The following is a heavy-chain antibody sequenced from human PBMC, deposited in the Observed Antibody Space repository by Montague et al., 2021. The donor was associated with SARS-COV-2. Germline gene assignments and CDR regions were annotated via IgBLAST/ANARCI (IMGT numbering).Heavy chain of an antibody. CDR3: ARFPTSYYYDSKAAPATPDAFDI. Sequence: SETLSLTCTVSGGPISSSSYYWGWIRQPPGKGLEWIGSIYYSGSTYYNPSLKSRVSIYVDTSKNQFSLKLISVTAADTAVYYCARFPTSYYYDSKAAPATPDAFDIWGQGTTVTVSS. CDR1: GGPISSSSYY. CDR2: IYYSGST. V-gene: IGHV4-39*01. D-gene: IGHD3-22*01. J-gene: IGHJ3*02.